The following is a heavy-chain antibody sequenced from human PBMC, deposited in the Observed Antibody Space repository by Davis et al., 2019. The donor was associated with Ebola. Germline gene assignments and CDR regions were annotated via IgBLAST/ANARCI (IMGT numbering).Heavy chain of an antibody. CDR3: ARPRGIRGYSYDYYYYYYGMDV. Sequence: ASVKVSCKASGYTFTNYYMHWVRQAPGQGLEWMGWINTNTGNPTYAQGFTGRFVFSLDTSVSTAYLQISSLKAEDTAVYYCARPRGIRGYSYDYYYYYYGMDVWGQGTTVTVSS. V-gene: IGHV7-4-1*02. J-gene: IGHJ6*02. D-gene: IGHD5-18*01. CDR1: GYTFTNYY. CDR2: INTNTGNP.